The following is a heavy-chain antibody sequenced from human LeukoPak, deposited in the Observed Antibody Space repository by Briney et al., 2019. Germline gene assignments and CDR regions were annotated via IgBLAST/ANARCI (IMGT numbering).Heavy chain of an antibody. CDR1: GYSFPSYW. J-gene: IGHJ4*02. CDR2: IDPSDPET. Sequence: GESLKISCKASGYSFPSYWIGWVRQMPGKGLEWMGIIDPSDPETRYTPSFQGQVTISVDKSLTTADLQWNSLKASDTAMYYCARQTAMGRSGDYWGQGTLVTVSS. D-gene: IGHD5-18*01. CDR3: ARQTAMGRSGDY. V-gene: IGHV5-51*01.